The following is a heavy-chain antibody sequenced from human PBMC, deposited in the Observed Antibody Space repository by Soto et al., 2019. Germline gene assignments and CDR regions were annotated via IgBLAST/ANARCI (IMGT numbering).Heavy chain of an antibody. V-gene: IGHV4-59*01. CDR1: GGSTSNYY. J-gene: IGHJ4*02. CDR2: IYYSGST. Sequence: SEIRSLNCTVSGGSTSNYYWSWIRQPPGKGLEWIGYIYYSGSTNYNPSLKSRVTISVDTSKNQFSLKLSSVTAADTAVYYCARDILLDYWGQGTLVTVSS. CDR3: ARDILLDY.